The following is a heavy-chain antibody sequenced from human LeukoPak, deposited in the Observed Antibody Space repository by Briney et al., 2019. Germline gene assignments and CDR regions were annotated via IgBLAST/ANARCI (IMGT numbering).Heavy chain of an antibody. J-gene: IGHJ6*02. CDR1: GFTFSDYA. CDR3: AKAYRPFDDTASMDV. V-gene: IGHV3-23*01. Sequence: PRGSLRLSCAASGFTFSDYAMTWVRQAPGKGLEWVSAISGTGGNTFYVDSVKGRFTISRDKSRNTLYLQMNSLRVEDTALYYCAKAYRPFDDTASMDVWGQGTTVTVSS. D-gene: IGHD3-9*01. CDR2: ISGTGGNT.